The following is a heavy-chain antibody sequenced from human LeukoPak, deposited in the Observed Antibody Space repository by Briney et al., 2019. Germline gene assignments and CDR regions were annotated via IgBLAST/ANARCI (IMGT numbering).Heavy chain of an antibody. D-gene: IGHD1-1*01. V-gene: IGHV3-23*01. Sequence: GASLRLSCAASGFTFSSSGLGWVRHAPGKGLECVSAIGTGVNNVYYADSVKGRFTISSDSSKNTLYLQMNSLRAEDTAVYYCAKTGPYYFDDWGPGILVTVSS. CDR3: AKTGPYYFDD. CDR2: IGTGVNNV. CDR1: GFTFSSSG. J-gene: IGHJ4*02.